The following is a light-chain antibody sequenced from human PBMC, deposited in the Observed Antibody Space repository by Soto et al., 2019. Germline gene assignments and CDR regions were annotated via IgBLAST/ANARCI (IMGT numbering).Light chain of an antibody. CDR1: QSVSSSY. CDR2: GAS. Sequence: EIVLTQSPGTLSLCPGERATLSCRASQSVSSSYLAWYQQKPGQAPRLLIYGASSRATGIPDRFSGSGSGTDFTLTISRLEPEDFAVYYCQQYGSSRWTFGQGTKVEIK. J-gene: IGKJ1*01. V-gene: IGKV3-20*01. CDR3: QQYGSSRWT.